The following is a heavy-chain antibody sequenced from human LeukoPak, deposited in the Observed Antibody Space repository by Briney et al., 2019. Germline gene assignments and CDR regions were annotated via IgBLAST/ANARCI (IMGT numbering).Heavy chain of an antibody. CDR2: INWNGGST. Sequence: PGGSLRLSCAASGFTFDDYGMSWVRQAPGKGLEWVSGINWNGGSTGYADSVKGRFTISRDNAKNSLYLQMNSLRAEDTALYYCARGVRYFDWALDWFDPWGQGTLVTVSS. J-gene: IGHJ5*02. CDR3: ARGVRYFDWALDWFDP. D-gene: IGHD3-9*01. V-gene: IGHV3-20*04. CDR1: GFTFDDYG.